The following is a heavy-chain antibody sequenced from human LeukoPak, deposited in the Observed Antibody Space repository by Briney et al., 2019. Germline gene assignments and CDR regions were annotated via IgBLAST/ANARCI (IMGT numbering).Heavy chain of an antibody. CDR1: GFIFTDHW. J-gene: IGHJ4*02. Sequence: AGGSLRLSCAAPGFIFTDHWMSWVRQAPGKGLEWVANIKEDESAKFYADSVRGRFTISRDNAKNSVYLQMNNLRVEDTAVYYCARAVDVADYWGRGTLVTVSS. CDR2: IKEDESAK. V-gene: IGHV3-7*01. CDR3: ARAVDVADY. D-gene: IGHD3-16*01.